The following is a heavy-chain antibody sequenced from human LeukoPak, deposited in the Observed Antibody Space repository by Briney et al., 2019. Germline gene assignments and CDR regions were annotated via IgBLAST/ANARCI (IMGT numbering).Heavy chain of an antibody. D-gene: IGHD6-19*01. CDR1: GFTVSSNY. Sequence: GGSLRLSCAASGFTVSSNYMSWVRQAPGKGLEWVSVIYSGGSTYYADSVKGRFTISRDNPKNTLYLQMNSLRAEDTAVYYCARDPRRQWLYTFQHRGQGTLVTVSS. J-gene: IGHJ1*01. V-gene: IGHV3-53*01. CDR2: IYSGGST. CDR3: ARDPRRQWLYTFQH.